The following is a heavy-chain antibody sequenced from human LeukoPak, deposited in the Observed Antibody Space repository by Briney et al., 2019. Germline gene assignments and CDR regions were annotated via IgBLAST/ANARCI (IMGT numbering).Heavy chain of an antibody. CDR3: AELGITMIGGV. D-gene: IGHD3-10*02. CDR2: ISSSGSTI. V-gene: IGHV3-48*03. J-gene: IGHJ6*04. Sequence: PGGSLRLSCAGSGFTFSNYNMNWVRQAPGKGLEWVSYISSSGSTIYYADSVKGRFTISRDNAKNSLYLQMNSLRAEDTAVYYCAELGITMIGGVWGKGTTVTISS. CDR1: GFTFSNYN.